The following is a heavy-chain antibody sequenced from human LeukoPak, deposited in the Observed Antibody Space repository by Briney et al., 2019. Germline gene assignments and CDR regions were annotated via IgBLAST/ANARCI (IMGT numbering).Heavy chain of an antibody. CDR3: ATSPEAPANM. Sequence: PGGSLRLSCAVSGFTFSAYWMSWVRQAPGKGLEWVANIRQGGSAKFYVDSVRGRFTISRDNAKNSLYLQMNSLRAEDTGVYYCATSPEAPANMWGLGTLVTVSS. V-gene: IGHV3-7*01. CDR1: GFTFSAYW. D-gene: IGHD2-2*01. J-gene: IGHJ4*02. CDR2: IRQGGSAK.